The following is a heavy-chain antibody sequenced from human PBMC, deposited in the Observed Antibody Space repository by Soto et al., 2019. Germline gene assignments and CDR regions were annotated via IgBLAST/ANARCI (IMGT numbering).Heavy chain of an antibody. CDR2: IIPIFDTP. Sequence: SVKVSCKASGGTFSSYAISWVRQAPGQGLEWMGGIIPIFDTPNYAQKLQGRVTITADESTSTAHMELSSLRSEDTAVYYCARGVNGMDVWGQGTTVTVSS. D-gene: IGHD3-22*01. V-gene: IGHV1-69*13. CDR1: GGTFSSYA. CDR3: ARGVNGMDV. J-gene: IGHJ6*02.